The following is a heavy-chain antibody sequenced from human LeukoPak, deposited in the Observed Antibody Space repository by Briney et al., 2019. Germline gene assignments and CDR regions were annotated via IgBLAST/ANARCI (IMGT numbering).Heavy chain of an antibody. V-gene: IGHV1-18*01. J-gene: IGHJ5*02. CDR1: GYTFTSYG. Sequence: ASVKVSCKASGYTFTSYGISWVRQAPGQGLGWMGWISSYNGNTNYAQKLQGRDTMTTDTSTSTAYMELRSLRSDDTAVYYCARPRRSGWWFDPWGQGTLVTVSS. CDR2: ISSYNGNT. CDR3: ARPRRSGWWFDP. D-gene: IGHD3-10*01.